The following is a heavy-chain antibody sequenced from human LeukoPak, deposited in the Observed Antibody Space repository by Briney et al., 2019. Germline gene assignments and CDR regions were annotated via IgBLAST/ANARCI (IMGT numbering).Heavy chain of an antibody. V-gene: IGHV3-23*01. D-gene: IGHD1-26*01. CDR3: AKEPYSGSQLLDY. J-gene: IGHJ4*02. Sequence: PGGSLRLSCAASGFTFSSHAMSWVRQAPGKGLGWVSGISGSGGSTYYADSVKGRFTISRDNSKNTLYLQMNSLRAEDTAVYYCAKEPYSGSQLLDYWGQGTLVTVSS. CDR2: ISGSGGST. CDR1: GFTFSSHA.